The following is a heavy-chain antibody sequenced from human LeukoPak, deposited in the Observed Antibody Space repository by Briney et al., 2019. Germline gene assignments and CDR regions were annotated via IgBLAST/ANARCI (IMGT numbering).Heavy chain of an antibody. D-gene: IGHD3-10*01. CDR3: ARSWFDAFDI. Sequence: SETLSLTCSVSGGSISGYYWSWIRQPPGKGLECIGYISYSGTTHYNPSLKSRVTISVDKSKNQFSLKLSSVTAADTAVYYCARSWFDAFDIWGQGTMVTVSS. CDR1: GGSISGYY. CDR2: ISYSGTT. J-gene: IGHJ3*02. V-gene: IGHV4-59*01.